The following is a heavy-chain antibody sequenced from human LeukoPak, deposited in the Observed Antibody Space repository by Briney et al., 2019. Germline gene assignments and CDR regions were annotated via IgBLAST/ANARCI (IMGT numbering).Heavy chain of an antibody. CDR2: FYTSGST. V-gene: IGHV4-61*02. CDR3: AREGHYDFWSGYSYFDL. D-gene: IGHD3-3*01. CDR1: GGSISSDSYY. Sequence: SETLSLTCTVSGGSISSDSYYWNWIRQPAGKGLEWIGRFYTSGSTNYNPSLKSRVTMSVGTSKNQFSLKLSSVTAADTAVYYCAREGHYDFWSGYSYFDLWGRGTLVTVSS. J-gene: IGHJ2*01.